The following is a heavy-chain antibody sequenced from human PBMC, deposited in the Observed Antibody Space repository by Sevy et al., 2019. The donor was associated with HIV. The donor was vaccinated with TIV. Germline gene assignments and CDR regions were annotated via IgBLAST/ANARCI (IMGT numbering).Heavy chain of an antibody. CDR1: GFTVSSNY. Sequence: GGSLRLSCAASGFTVSSNYMSWVRQPPGKGLEWVSLIYPGGSTYYADSVEGRFTISRDNSKNTLFLQMNSLRAEDTALYYCARAPSYYYYAMDVWGQGTTVTVSS. CDR3: ARAPSYYYYAMDV. J-gene: IGHJ6*02. V-gene: IGHV3-53*03. CDR2: IYPGGST.